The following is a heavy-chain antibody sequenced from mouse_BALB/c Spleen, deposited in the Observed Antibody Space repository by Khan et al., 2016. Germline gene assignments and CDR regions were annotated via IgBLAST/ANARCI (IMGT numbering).Heavy chain of an antibody. D-gene: IGHD1-1*01. Sequence: EVQLQESGPGLVKPSQSLSLTCTVTGYSITSDYAWNWIRQFPGNKLEWMGYISYSGSTSYNPSLKSRISITRDTSKNQFFLQLNSVTTEVTATYYCARYYYGSSFDYWGQGTTLTVSS. CDR2: ISYSGST. J-gene: IGHJ2*01. CDR1: GYSITSDYA. CDR3: ARYYYGSSFDY. V-gene: IGHV3-2*02.